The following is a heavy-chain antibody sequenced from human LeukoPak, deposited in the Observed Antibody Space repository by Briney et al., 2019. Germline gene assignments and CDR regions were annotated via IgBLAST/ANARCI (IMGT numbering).Heavy chain of an antibody. D-gene: IGHD2-2*02. CDR3: ARVAEYCSSTSCYTGPERGYYYYYMDV. J-gene: IGHJ6*03. CDR2: IIPIFGTA. CDR1: GGAFSSYA. V-gene: IGHV1-69*05. Sequence: ASVKVSCKASGGAFSSYAISWVRQAPGQGLEWMGGIIPIFGTANYAQKFQGRVTITTDESTSTAYMELSSLRSEDTAVYYCARVAEYCSSTSCYTGPERGYYYYYMDVWGKGTTVTVSS.